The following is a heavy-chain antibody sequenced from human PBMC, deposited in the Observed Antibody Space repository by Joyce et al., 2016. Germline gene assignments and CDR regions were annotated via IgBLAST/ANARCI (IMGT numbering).Heavy chain of an antibody. CDR1: GFIFSDSG. CDR2: SRSKAKSYAT. V-gene: IGHV3-73*01. J-gene: IGHJ4*02. D-gene: IGHD4-17*01. CDR3: ATKVTTAFDH. Sequence: EVKLVESGGGLAQPGGSLKLSCAGSGFIFSDSGIYWVRQGSGKGLEWVGRSRSKAKSYATVYAASVKGRVTISRDDSKNMAYLQLNSLKTEDTAVYYCATKVTTAFDHWGQGTLVTVSS.